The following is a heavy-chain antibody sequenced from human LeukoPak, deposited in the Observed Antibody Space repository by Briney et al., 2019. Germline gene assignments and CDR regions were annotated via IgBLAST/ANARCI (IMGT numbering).Heavy chain of an antibody. CDR3: AKGTSPFQYYYMDV. J-gene: IGHJ6*03. Sequence: GGSLRLSCAASGFNFSIYGMTWVRQAPGKGLEWVSGISGRFGRTYYADSVKGRFAISRDNSKNTMVLQMNSLRAEDTAVYYCAKGTSPFQYYYMDVWGKGTTVTVSS. CDR1: GFNFSIYG. V-gene: IGHV3-23*01. CDR2: ISGRFGRT. D-gene: IGHD1-1*01.